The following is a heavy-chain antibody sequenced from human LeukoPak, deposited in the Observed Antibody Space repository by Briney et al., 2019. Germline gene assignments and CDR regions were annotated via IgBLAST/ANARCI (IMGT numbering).Heavy chain of an antibody. CDR1: GGTFSSYA. J-gene: IGHJ4*02. Sequence: ASAKVSCKASGGTFSSYAISWVRQATGQGLEWMGWMNPNSGNTGYAQKFQGRVTMTRNTSISTAYMELSSLRSEDTAVYYCARHLLWFGELAYDYWGQGTLVTVSS. CDR3: ARHLLWFGELAYDY. D-gene: IGHD3-10*01. CDR2: MNPNSGNT. V-gene: IGHV1-8*02.